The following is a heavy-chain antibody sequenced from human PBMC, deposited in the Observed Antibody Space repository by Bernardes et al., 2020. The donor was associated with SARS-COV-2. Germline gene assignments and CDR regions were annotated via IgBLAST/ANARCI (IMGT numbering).Heavy chain of an antibody. J-gene: IGHJ4*02. CDR2: IWYDGSNK. V-gene: IGHV3-33*01. D-gene: IGHD3-22*01. Sequence: VGSLILSCAASGFTFSSYGMHWVRQAPGKGLEWVAVIWYDGSNKYYADSVKGRFTISRDNSKNTPYLQMNRLRAEDTAVYYCARDADYESSGPPLRYFNYWRKGTLVTVPS. CDR1: GFTFSSYG. CDR3: ARDADYESSGPPLRYFNY.